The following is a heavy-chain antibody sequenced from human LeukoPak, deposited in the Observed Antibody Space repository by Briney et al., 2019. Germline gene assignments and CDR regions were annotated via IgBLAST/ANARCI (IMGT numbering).Heavy chain of an antibody. V-gene: IGHV1-69*05. CDR2: IIPIFGTA. J-gene: IGHJ4*02. D-gene: IGHD3-22*01. Sequence: SVKVSCKASGGTFSSYAISWVRQAPGQGLEWMGGIIPIFGTANYAQKFQGRVTITTDESTSTAYVELSSLRSEDTAVYYCATPGNYYDSSGYSYFDYWGQGTLVTVSS. CDR1: GGTFSSYA. CDR3: ATPGNYYDSSGYSYFDY.